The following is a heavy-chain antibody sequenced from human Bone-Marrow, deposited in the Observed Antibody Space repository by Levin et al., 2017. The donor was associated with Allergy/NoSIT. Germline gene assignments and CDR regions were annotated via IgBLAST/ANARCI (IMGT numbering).Heavy chain of an antibody. CDR1: GFTVSNNY. V-gene: IGHV3-53*01. J-gene: IGHJ4*02. CDR2: IYSGGST. CDR3: ARDGAAAGTRSWG. Sequence: GESLKISCAASGFTVSNNYMIWVRQAPGKGLEWVSLIYSGGSTYYADSVKGRFTISRDNSKNTLYLQMNSLSAEDTAVYYCARDGAAAGTRSWGWGQGTLVTVSS. D-gene: IGHD6-13*01.